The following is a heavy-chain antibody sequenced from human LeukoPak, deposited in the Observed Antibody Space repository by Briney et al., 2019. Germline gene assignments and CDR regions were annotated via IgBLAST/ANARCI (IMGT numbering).Heavy chain of an antibody. CDR3: ARGQTGAAALDF. Sequence: SETLSLTCAVYGGSFNGHYWTWIRQPPGKGLEWIGESTHSGGTSYNPSLKSRVTISVDTSKNQFSLKLTSLTAADTAVYHCARGQTGAAALDFWGPGTRVTVSS. CDR2: STHSGGT. D-gene: IGHD2-2*01. J-gene: IGHJ4*02. V-gene: IGHV4-34*01. CDR1: GGSFNGHY.